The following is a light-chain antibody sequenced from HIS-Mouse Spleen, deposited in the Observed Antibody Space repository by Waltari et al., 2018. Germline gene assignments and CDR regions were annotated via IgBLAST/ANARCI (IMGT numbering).Light chain of an antibody. J-gene: IGLJ2*01. V-gene: IGLV2-23*01. Sequence: QSALTQPASVSGSPGQSITISCTGTSSDVGSYNLVSWYQQHPGKAPKLMIYEGSKGPSWLSSRFSGSKSGNTASLTISGLQAEDEADYYCCSYAGSSTVVFGGGTKLTVL. CDR2: EGS. CDR1: SSDVGSYNL. CDR3: CSYAGSSTVV.